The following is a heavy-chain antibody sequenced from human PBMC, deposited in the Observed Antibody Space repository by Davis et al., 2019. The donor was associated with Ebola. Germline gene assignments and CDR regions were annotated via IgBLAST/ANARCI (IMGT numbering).Heavy chain of an antibody. CDR3: ARQVNEQLVWFDY. V-gene: IGHV4-39*01. J-gene: IGHJ4*02. CDR1: GGSISSSSYY. D-gene: IGHD6-13*01. CDR2: IYYSGST. Sequence: MPSETLSLTCTVSGGSISSSSYYWGWIRQPPGKGLEWIGSIYYSGSTYYNPSLKSRVTISVDTSKNQFSLKLSSVTAADTAVYYCARQVNEQLVWFDYWGQGTLVTVSS.